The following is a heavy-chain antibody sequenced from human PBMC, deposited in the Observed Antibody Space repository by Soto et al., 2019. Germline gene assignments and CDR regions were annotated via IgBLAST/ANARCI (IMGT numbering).Heavy chain of an antibody. Sequence: QAQLVQSGPEVKKPGASVKVSCKASGYRFTSYGISWVRQAPGQGLEWLGWISAYDDNTKYAQTLQGRVSMSTDTSTNTAYMELRSHRSDDTAMYYCARGGYYDSSGSRNYHYYGMNVWGQGTTVTVSS. CDR3: ARGGYYDSSGSRNYHYYGMNV. CDR1: GYRFTSYG. V-gene: IGHV1-18*01. CDR2: ISAYDDNT. D-gene: IGHD3-22*01. J-gene: IGHJ6*02.